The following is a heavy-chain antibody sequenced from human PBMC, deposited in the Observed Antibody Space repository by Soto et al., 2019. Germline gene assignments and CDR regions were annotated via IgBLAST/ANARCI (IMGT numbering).Heavy chain of an antibody. J-gene: IGHJ6*03. CDR1: GFTFTSSA. CDR3: AAFSRSYTYYYYYMDV. CDR2: IVVGSGNT. D-gene: IGHD1-26*01. V-gene: IGHV1-58*02. Sequence: QMQLVQSGPEVKKPGTSVKVSCKASGFTFTSSAMQWVRQARGQRLEWIGWIVVGSGNTNYAQKFQERVTITRDMSTSTDYMEMSSLRSEDTAVYYCAAFSRSYTYYYYYMDVWGKGTTVTVSS.